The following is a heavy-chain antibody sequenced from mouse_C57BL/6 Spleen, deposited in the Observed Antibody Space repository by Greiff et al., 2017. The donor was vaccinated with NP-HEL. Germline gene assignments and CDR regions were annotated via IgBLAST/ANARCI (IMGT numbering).Heavy chain of an antibody. J-gene: IGHJ2*01. CDR1: GYAFSSSW. D-gene: IGHD1-1*01. Sequence: VQLQQSGPELVKPGASVKISCKASGYAFSSSWMNWVKQRPGKGLEWIGRIYPGDGDTNYNGKFKGKATLTADNSSSTAYMQLSSLTSEDSAVYFCARNSRGDITTVVGDYWGQGTTLTVSS. CDR2: IYPGDGDT. CDR3: ARNSRGDITTVVGDY. V-gene: IGHV1-82*01.